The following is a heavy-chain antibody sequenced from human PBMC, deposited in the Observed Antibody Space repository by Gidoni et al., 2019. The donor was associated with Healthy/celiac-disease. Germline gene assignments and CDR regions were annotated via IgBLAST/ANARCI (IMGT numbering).Heavy chain of an antibody. CDR3: AKEGVEGGLDY. V-gene: IGHV3-9*01. J-gene: IGHJ4*02. CDR2: ISWNSGSI. D-gene: IGHD2-15*01. Sequence: EVQLVESGGGLVQPGRSLRLSCAASGFTFDDYAMNWVRQAPGKGLGWVSGISWNSGSIGYSDAVKGRFTISRDNAKNSLYLQMNSLRAEDTALYYCAKEGVEGGLDYWGQGTLVTVSS. CDR1: GFTFDDYA.